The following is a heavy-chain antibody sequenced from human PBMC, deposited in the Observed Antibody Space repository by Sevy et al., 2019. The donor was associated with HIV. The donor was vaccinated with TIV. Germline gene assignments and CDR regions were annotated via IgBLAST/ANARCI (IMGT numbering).Heavy chain of an antibody. D-gene: IGHD3-22*01. CDR3: SATREYYSDSYGYFDY. CDR1: GHTLTDLS. V-gene: IGHV1-24*01. J-gene: IGHJ4*02. Sequence: ASVKVSCKASGHTLTDLSMHWVRQAPGKGFEWIGRFDPEDGERIYAQKFQGRVTMTEDTSTDTAYMDLSSLRSEDTAVYYCSATREYYSDSYGYFDYWGQGTLVTVSS. CDR2: FDPEDGER.